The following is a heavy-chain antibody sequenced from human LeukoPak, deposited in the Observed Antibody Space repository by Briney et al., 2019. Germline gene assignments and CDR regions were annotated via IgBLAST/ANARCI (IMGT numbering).Heavy chain of an antibody. V-gene: IGHV4-4*07. CDR2: ISGSGTI. CDR3: ARVYIVSGTSGSYYYYHYMDV. D-gene: IGHD1-26*01. CDR1: GGSINSY. Sequence: SETLSLTCTVSGGSINSYWSWIRQPAGKGLEWIGRISGSGTITYNPALQSRLSISIDTSKNQFSLKLMSVTAADTAVYYCARVYIVSGTSGSYYYYHYMDVWGKGTTVTVSS. J-gene: IGHJ6*03.